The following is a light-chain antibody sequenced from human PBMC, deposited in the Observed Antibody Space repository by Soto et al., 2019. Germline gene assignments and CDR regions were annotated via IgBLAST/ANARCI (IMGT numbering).Light chain of an antibody. CDR2: GTY. V-gene: IGKV3-20*01. Sequence: EIVLTQSPGLVSLSPGERATLSCRASQSVRSSYLAWYQQKFGQAPRLLIYGTYIRAAGIPDRFSGSGSGTDFTLTIGRLEPEDFALYYCQQYGNSITFGGGTKVEIK. J-gene: IGKJ4*01. CDR1: QSVRSSY. CDR3: QQYGNSIT.